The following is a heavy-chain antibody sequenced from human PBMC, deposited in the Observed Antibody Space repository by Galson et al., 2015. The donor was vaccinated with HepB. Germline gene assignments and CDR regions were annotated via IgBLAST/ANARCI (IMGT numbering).Heavy chain of an antibody. CDR1: GGSISSGGYY. Sequence: TLSLTCTVSGGSISSGGYYWSWIRQHPGKGLEWIGYIYYSGSTYYNPSLKSRVTISVDTSKNQFSLKLSSVTAADTAVYYCARGGTMGFWSGPRAPAHPSEFDPWGQGTLVTVSS. D-gene: IGHD3-3*01. J-gene: IGHJ5*02. V-gene: IGHV4-31*03. CDR3: ARGGTMGFWSGPRAPAHPSEFDP. CDR2: IYYSGST.